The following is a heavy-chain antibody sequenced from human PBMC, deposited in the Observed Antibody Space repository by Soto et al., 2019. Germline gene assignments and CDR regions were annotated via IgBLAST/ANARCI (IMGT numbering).Heavy chain of an antibody. CDR3: AREKSGSWDV. D-gene: IGHD1-26*01. CDR2: ISSSSSNI. Sequence: PGGSLRLSCVASGFIFSTYTMSWVHQAPGAGLEWVTSISSSSSNIYYAGSVKGRFTVSRDNAKNSLYLQLTGLRVEDTAFYYCAREKSGSWDVWGQGTTVTVSS. V-gene: IGHV3-21*01. CDR1: GFIFSTYT. J-gene: IGHJ6*02.